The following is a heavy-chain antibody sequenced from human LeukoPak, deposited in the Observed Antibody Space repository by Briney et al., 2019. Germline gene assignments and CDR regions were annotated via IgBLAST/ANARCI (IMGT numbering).Heavy chain of an antibody. D-gene: IGHD2-15*01. J-gene: IGHJ5*02. V-gene: IGHV4-34*01. CDR3: ARELGYCSGGSCYTRNHWFDP. CDR1: GGSFSGYY. Sequence: SETLSLTCAVYGGSFSGYYWSWIRQPPGKGLEWIGEINHSGSTNYNPSLKSRVTISVDTSKNQFSLKLSSVTAADTAVHYCARELGYCSGGSCYTRNHWFDPWGQGTLVTVSS. CDR2: INHSGST.